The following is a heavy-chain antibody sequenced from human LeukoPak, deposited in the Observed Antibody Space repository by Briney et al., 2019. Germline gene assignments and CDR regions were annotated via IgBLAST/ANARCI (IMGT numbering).Heavy chain of an antibody. CDR1: GSTFFTSA. Sequence: SVKVSCKASGSTFFTSAVQWVRQGRGEGGERIGWIVVGSGNSNYTQRFQERVTITRDMSTRTVYMELTGLRSDDTAVYSCAAGGTICDFDYWGQGTLVTVSS. CDR2: IVVGSGNS. CDR3: AAGGTICDFDY. J-gene: IGHJ4*02. D-gene: IGHD3-3*01. V-gene: IGHV1-58*01.